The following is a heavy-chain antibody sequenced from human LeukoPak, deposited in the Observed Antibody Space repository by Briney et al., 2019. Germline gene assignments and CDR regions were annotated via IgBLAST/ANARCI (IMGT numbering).Heavy chain of an antibody. CDR2: IRYDGSNK. V-gene: IGHV3-30*02. CDR3: AKRGYCSSTSCYSPWFDP. Sequence: PGGSLRLSCVACGFSFSRYGMHWVRQAPGKGLEWVAFIRYDGSNKYYADSVKGRFTISRDNSKNTLYLQMNSLRAEDTAVYYCAKRGYCSSTSCYSPWFDPWGQGTLVTVSS. J-gene: IGHJ5*02. D-gene: IGHD2-2*02. CDR1: GFSFSRYG.